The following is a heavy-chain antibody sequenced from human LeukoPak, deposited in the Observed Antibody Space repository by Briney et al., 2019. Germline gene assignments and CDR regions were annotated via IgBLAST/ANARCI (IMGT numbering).Heavy chain of an antibody. CDR2: ISGSGGST. CDR3: ARGSASYYGSGSYYY. V-gene: IGHV3-23*01. J-gene: IGHJ4*02. Sequence: GGSLRLSCAASGFTFSSYAMSWVRQAPGKGLEWVSAISGSGGSTYYADSVKGRFTISRDNSKNTLYLQMNSLRAEDTAVYYCARGSASYYGSGSYYYWGQGTLVIVSS. CDR1: GFTFSSYA. D-gene: IGHD3-10*01.